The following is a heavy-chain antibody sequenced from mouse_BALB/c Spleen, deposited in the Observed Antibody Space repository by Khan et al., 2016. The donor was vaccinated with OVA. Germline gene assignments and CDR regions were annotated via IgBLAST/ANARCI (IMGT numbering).Heavy chain of an antibody. D-gene: IGHD1-1*01. J-gene: IGHJ3*01. V-gene: IGHV1S81*02. CDR2: INPSNGGT. CDR1: GYTFTSYY. Sequence: VQLQQSGAELVKPGASVKLSCKASGYTFTSYYMYWVKQRPGQGLEWIGEINPSNGGTNVNEKFKSKATLTVDKSSSTVYMEVSSLTSEDSAVYYCTRGGYGSPFAYWGQGTLVTVSA. CDR3: TRGGYGSPFAY.